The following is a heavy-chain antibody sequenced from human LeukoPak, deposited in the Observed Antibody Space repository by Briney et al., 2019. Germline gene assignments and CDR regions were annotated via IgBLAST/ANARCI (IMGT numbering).Heavy chain of an antibody. CDR2: ISSSSSTI. J-gene: IGHJ4*02. Sequence: PGGSLRLSCAASGFTFSSYSMNWVRQAPGKGPEWVSYISSSSSTIYYADSVKGRFTISRDNAKNSLYLQMNSLRAEDTAVYYCARDSITIFGVVTNWGQGTLVTVSS. CDR3: ARDSITIFGVVTN. CDR1: GFTFSSYS. V-gene: IGHV3-48*01. D-gene: IGHD3-3*01.